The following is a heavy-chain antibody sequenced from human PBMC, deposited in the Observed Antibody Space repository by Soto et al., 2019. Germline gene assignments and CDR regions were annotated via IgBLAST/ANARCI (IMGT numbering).Heavy chain of an antibody. Sequence: SETLSLTCTVSGGSISTYFWGWIRQPPGKGLEWIGSLYYSGNTYYNSSLKSRVTISVDTSENQFTLKMRSVTAADTAVYYCARLGYCSGANCYSFPYYFDYWGLGALVTVSS. V-gene: IGHV4-39*01. CDR1: GGSISTYF. D-gene: IGHD2-15*01. CDR2: LYYSGNT. CDR3: ARLGYCSGANCYSFPYYFDY. J-gene: IGHJ4*02.